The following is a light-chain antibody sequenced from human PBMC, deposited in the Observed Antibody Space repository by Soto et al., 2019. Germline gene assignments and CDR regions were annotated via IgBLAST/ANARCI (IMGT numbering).Light chain of an antibody. Sequence: EIVLTPSPGTLSLSPGERATLSCRASQSVSSSFFAWYQQKPGQAPRLLIYVASSRATGIQDRFSGSGSGTDVTSTIRRLEPEDDSVDYCQQYGRSHLSFGGGTKVEIK. CDR3: QQYGRSHLS. CDR1: QSVSSSF. V-gene: IGKV3-20*01. CDR2: VAS. J-gene: IGKJ4*01.